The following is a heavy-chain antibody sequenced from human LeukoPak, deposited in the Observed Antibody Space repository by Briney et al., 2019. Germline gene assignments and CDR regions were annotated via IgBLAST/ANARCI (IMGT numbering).Heavy chain of an antibody. CDR3: ARGGILDY. CDR2: ISYDGNNK. J-gene: IGHJ4*02. Sequence: GGSLRLSCAASGFTFSSYAMHWVRQAPGKGLEWVAVISYDGNNKYYADSVKGRFTISRDNSKNTLYLQMNSLRAEDTAVYYCARGGILDYWGQGTLVTVSS. CDR1: GFTFSSYA. V-gene: IGHV3-30*04.